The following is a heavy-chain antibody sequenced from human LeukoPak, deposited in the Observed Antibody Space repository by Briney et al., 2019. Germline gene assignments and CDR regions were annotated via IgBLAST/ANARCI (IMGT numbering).Heavy chain of an antibody. J-gene: IGHJ4*02. Sequence: PGGSLRLSCAASGFTFSTYSMNWVRQAPGKGLECVSYISSSSSTIYYADSVKGRFTISRDNAKNSLYLQMNSLRDEDTAVYYCAIAAPTHVESWGQGTLVTVSS. CDR3: AIAAPTHVES. CDR1: GFTFSTYS. CDR2: ISSSSSTI. D-gene: IGHD6-13*01. V-gene: IGHV3-48*02.